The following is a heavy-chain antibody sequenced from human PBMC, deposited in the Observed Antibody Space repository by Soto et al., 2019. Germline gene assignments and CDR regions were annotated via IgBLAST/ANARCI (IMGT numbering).Heavy chain of an antibody. CDR3: AKGDYDSSGYYTGSWYVY. D-gene: IGHD3-22*01. Sequence: PRGSLRLSCAPSGFPFSSYAMSWVRQAPGKGPEWVSAISVSGGSTYYADSVKGRFTISRDNSKNTLYLQMSSLRAEDTAVYYCAKGDYDSSGYYTGSWYVYWGQGTLVTVSS. CDR2: ISVSGGST. V-gene: IGHV3-23*01. J-gene: IGHJ4*02. CDR1: GFPFSSYA.